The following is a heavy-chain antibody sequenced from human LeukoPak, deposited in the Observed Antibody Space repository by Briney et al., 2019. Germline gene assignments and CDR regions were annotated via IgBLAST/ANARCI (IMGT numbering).Heavy chain of an antibody. J-gene: IGHJ4*02. CDR1: GGSISNYY. CDR2: IYSSGTT. D-gene: IGHD5-12*01. V-gene: IGHV4-4*07. Sequence: SETLSLTCTVSGGSISNYYWSWIRQPAGKGLEWIGRIYSSGTTIYNPSLKSRVTMSVDTSKNQFSLKLSSVTAADTAVYFCARGGGYDSDFDYWGQGTLVTVSS. CDR3: ARGGGYDSDFDY.